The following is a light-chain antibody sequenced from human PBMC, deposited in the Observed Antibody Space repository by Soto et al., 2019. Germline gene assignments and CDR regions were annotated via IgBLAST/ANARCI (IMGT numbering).Light chain of an antibody. Sequence: DIQMTQSPSSLSASVGDRVTITCRASQGISNYLAWYQQKPGRVPTLLISAASTLQSGVSSRFSGGGSGTDFPLIISSLQPEDVATYYFQRYIDGSTFGQGTKLEI. CDR1: QGISNY. V-gene: IGKV1-27*01. CDR3: QRYIDGST. CDR2: AAS. J-gene: IGKJ1*01.